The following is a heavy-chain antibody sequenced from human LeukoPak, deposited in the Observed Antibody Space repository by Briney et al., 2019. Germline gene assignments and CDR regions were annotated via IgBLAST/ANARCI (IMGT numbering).Heavy chain of an antibody. V-gene: IGHV1-18*01. J-gene: IGHJ3*02. Sequence: ASVKVSCKASGYTFTSYGISWVRQAPGQGLEWMGWISAYNGNTNYAQKLQGRVTMTTDTSTSTAYMELRSLRSDDTAVYYCARGHYYDSSADAFDIWGQGTMVTVSS. CDR3: ARGHYYDSSADAFDI. CDR2: ISAYNGNT. CDR1: GYTFTSYG. D-gene: IGHD3-22*01.